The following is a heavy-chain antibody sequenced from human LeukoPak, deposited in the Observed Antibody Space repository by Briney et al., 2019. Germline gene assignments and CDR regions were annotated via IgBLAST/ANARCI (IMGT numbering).Heavy chain of an antibody. CDR3: ARGGLELRCFDWPFDY. J-gene: IGHJ4*02. Sequence: SETLSLTCTVSGGSISSYYWSWIRQPPGKGLEWIGYIYYSGSTNYNPSLKSRVTISVDTSKNQFSLKLSSVTAADTAVYYCARGGLELRCFDWPFDYWGQGTLVTVSS. CDR1: GGSISSYY. V-gene: IGHV4-59*01. D-gene: IGHD3-9*01. CDR2: IYYSGST.